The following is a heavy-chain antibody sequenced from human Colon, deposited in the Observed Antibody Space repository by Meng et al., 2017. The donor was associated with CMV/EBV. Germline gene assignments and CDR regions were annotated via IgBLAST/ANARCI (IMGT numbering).Heavy chain of an antibody. CDR3: ASLSGGDFDY. J-gene: IGHJ4*02. V-gene: IGHV1-2*02. CDR2: INPITGGT. D-gene: IGHD1-26*01. Sequence: RGQFGAEVKKPGASGKVPCKASGYTFTGYLMYWVRQAPGQGLEWLGVINPITGGTNYAQKFQGRVTMTRDTSMNTAYMELSRLRSDDTAVYYCASLSGGDFDYWGQGTLVTVSS. CDR1: GYTFTGYL.